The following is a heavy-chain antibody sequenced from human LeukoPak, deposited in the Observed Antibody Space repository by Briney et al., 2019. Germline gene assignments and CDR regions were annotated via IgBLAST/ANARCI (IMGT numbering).Heavy chain of an antibody. J-gene: IGHJ6*02. CDR3: ARIGDHPDV. CDR1: GGTFISYA. V-gene: IGHV1-69*04. CDR2: IIPILGIA. D-gene: IGHD3-10*01. Sequence: AAVNVSFKGSGGTFISYAISWLRQAPGQGLEWMGRIIPILGIANYAQKFQGRVTITADKSTSTAYMELSSLRSEDTAVYYCARIGDHPDVWGQGTTVTVCS.